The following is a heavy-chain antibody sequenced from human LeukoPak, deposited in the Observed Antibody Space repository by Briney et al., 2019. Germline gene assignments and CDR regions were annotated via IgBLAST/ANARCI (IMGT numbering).Heavy chain of an antibody. Sequence: GSSVKVSCKASGGTFSSYAISWVRQAPGQGLEWMGRIIPIFGTANYAQKFQGRVTITTDESTSTAYMELSSLRSEDTAVHYCARDPYCSGGSCYSGWGQGTLVTVSS. CDR1: GGTFSSYA. CDR2: IIPIFGTA. D-gene: IGHD2-15*01. V-gene: IGHV1-69*05. CDR3: ARDPYCSGGSCYSG. J-gene: IGHJ4*02.